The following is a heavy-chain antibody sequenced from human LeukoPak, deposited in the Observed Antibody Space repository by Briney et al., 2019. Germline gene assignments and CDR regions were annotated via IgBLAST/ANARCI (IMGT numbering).Heavy chain of an antibody. CDR2: IYHSGST. Sequence: GSLRLSCEASGFIISGHSMNWVRQAPGKGLEWIGYIYHSGSTYYNPSLKSRVTISVDRSKNQFSLKLSSVTAADTAVYYCARAAIAAAGTHAFDIWGQGTMVTVSS. V-gene: IGHV4-4*02. CDR1: GFIISGHS. D-gene: IGHD6-13*01. J-gene: IGHJ3*02. CDR3: ARAAIAAAGTHAFDI.